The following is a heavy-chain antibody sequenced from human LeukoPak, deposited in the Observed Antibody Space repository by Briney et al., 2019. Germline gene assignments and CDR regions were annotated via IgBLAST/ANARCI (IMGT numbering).Heavy chain of an antibody. J-gene: IGHJ4*02. Sequence: GGSLRLSCAASGFTFSSYAMSWVRQAPGKGLEWVSAISGSGGSTYYADSVKGRFTISRDNSKNTLYLQMNSLRAEDTAVYYCAKCRPRFYYDNSGYPDYWGQGTLVTVSS. D-gene: IGHD3-22*01. CDR1: GFTFSSYA. CDR2: ISGSGGST. V-gene: IGHV3-23*01. CDR3: AKCRPRFYYDNSGYPDY.